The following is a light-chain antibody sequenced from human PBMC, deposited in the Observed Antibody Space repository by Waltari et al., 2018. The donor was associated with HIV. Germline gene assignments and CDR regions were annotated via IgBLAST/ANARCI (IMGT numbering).Light chain of an antibody. CDR1: QSVNSN. CDR2: TAS. V-gene: IGKV3-15*01. CDR3: QHYNNWPLS. J-gene: IGKJ4*01. Sequence: ILMTQSPATLSVSPGERATLSCRASQSVNSNLAWYQQKPGQAPRLLIYTASTRATGIPARFSGSGSGTEFTLTISSLQSEDFAVYYCQHYNNWPLSFGGGTKVEIK.